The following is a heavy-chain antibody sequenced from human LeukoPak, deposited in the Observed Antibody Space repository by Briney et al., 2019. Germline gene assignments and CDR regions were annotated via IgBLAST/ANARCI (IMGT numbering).Heavy chain of an antibody. J-gene: IGHJ6*02. D-gene: IGHD2-2*01. CDR1: GYTFTGYY. CDR2: INPNSGGT. CDR3: AREEVVPAANYYYGMDV. V-gene: IGHV1-2*02. Sequence: ASVKVFCKASGYTFTGYYMHWVRQAPGQGLEWMGWINPNSGGTNYGQKFQGRVTMTRDTSISTAYMELSRLRSDDTAVYYCAREEVVPAANYYYGMDVWGQGTTVTVSS.